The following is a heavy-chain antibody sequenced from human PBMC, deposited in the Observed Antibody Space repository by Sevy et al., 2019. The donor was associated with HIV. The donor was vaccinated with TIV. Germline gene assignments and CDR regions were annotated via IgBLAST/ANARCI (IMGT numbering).Heavy chain of an antibody. V-gene: IGHV3-48*02. J-gene: IGHJ4*01. CDR1: GFSFSSSS. Sequence: GESLKISCAASGFSFSSSSMNWLRQAPGKGLEWLAYITRDGKTKYYADFVKGRFTISRDNAQKSLFLQLNSLRDDDTAVYYCARDYSGSYYRFDLWGHGTLVTVSS. CDR3: ARDYSGSYYRFDL. CDR2: ITRDGKTK. D-gene: IGHD1-26*01.